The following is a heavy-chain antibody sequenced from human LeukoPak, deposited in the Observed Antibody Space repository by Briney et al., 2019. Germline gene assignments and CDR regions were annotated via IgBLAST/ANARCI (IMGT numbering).Heavy chain of an antibody. CDR2: ISAYNGNT. D-gene: IGHD4-17*01. V-gene: IGHV1-18*01. Sequence: ASVKVSCKASGYTFTSYGISWVRQAPGQGLEWMGWISAYNGNTNYAQKLQGRVTITTDTSTSTAYMELRSLRSDDTAAYYCARYEYGDYGMDVWGQGTTVTVSS. J-gene: IGHJ6*02. CDR1: GYTFTSYG. CDR3: ARYEYGDYGMDV.